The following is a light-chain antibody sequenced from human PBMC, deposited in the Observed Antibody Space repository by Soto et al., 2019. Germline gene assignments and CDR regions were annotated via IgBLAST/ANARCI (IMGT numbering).Light chain of an antibody. CDR1: QGISNW. CDR3: QQTNTFLPLT. V-gene: IGKV1-12*01. CDR2: GAS. J-gene: IGKJ4*01. Sequence: DLQMTQSPSSVSASVGDRVTITCRASQGISNWLAWYQQQPGKAPKLLIYGASSLQSGVPSRFSGGGSGTHVTLIISSLQPEDFATYYCQQTNTFLPLTFGGGTKVEI.